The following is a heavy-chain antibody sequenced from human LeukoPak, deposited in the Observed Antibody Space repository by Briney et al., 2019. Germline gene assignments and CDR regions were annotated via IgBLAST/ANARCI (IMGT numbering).Heavy chain of an antibody. CDR3: ARGIVGAHNWFDP. CDR1: GGTFSSYA. Sequence: GASVKVSCKASGGTFSSYAISWVRQAPGQGLEWMGRIIPILGIANYAQKFQGRVTITTDESTSTAYMELSSLRSEDTAVYYCARGIVGAHNWFDPWGQGTLVTVSS. J-gene: IGHJ5*02. V-gene: IGHV1-69*04. CDR2: IIPILGIA. D-gene: IGHD1-26*01.